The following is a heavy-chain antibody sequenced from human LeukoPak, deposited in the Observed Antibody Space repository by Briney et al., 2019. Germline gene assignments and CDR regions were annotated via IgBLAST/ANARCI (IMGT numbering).Heavy chain of an antibody. CDR1: GGSISSSSYY. V-gene: IGHV4-39*01. Sequence: PSETLSLTCTVSGGSISSSSYYWGWIRQPPGKGLEWIGSIYYSGSTYYNPSLKSRVTISVDTSKNQFSLKLSSVTAADTAVYYCARWSRYCSGGSCYRAVSSWNYSDYWGQGTLVTVSS. CDR3: ARWSRYCSGGSCYRAVSSWNYSDY. J-gene: IGHJ4*02. D-gene: IGHD2-15*01. CDR2: IYYSGST.